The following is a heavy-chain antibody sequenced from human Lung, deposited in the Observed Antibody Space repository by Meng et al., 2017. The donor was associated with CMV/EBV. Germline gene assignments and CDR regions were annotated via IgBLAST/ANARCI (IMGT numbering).Heavy chain of an antibody. CDR1: GYTFTGYY. CDR2: INPNSGGT. D-gene: IGHD2-2*01. Sequence: SGYTFTGYYMHWVRQAPGQGLEWMGWINPNSGGTNYAQKFQGRVTMTRDTSISTAYMELSRLRSDDAAVYYCARVVVVPAAKKFDPWGQGTLVTVSS. CDR3: ARVVVVPAAKKFDP. J-gene: IGHJ5*02. V-gene: IGHV1-2*02.